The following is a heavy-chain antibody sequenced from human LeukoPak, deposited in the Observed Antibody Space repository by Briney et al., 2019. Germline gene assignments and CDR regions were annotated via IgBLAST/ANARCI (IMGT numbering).Heavy chain of an antibody. Sequence: SETLSLTCTVSGGSISSYYWSWIRQPPGKGLEWIGYIYYSGSTNYNPSLKSRVTISVDTSKNQFSLKLSSVTAADTAVYYCASSGLGISAFDIWGQGTMVTASS. CDR1: GGSISSYY. CDR2: IYYSGST. J-gene: IGHJ3*02. V-gene: IGHV4-59*01. D-gene: IGHD7-27*01. CDR3: ASSGLGISAFDI.